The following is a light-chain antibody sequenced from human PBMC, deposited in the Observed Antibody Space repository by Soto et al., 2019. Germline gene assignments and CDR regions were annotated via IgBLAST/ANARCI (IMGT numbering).Light chain of an antibody. J-gene: IGKJ1*01. CDR2: GAS. CDR3: QQYDNWPWT. V-gene: IGKV3-15*01. CDR1: QSISDT. Sequence: EIVMTQSPATLSVSPGGRATLSCRASQSISDTLAWYQQKPGQAPRLLIHGASTRAPGFPARFSGSGSGTDFTLTISSLQSEEFAVYYCQQYDNWPWTFRQGTKVDIK.